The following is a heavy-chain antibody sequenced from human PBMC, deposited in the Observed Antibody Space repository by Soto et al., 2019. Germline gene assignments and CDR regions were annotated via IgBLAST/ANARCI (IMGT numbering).Heavy chain of an antibody. CDR1: GYSFTSYW. V-gene: IGHV5-10-1*01. Sequence: PGESLKISCKGSGYSFTSYWISWVRQMPGKGLEWMGRIDPSDSYTNYSPSFQGHVTISADKSISTAYLQWSSLKASDTAMYYCARVLIVYAKDYYYYGMDVWGQGTTGTVS. CDR2: IDPSDSYT. J-gene: IGHJ6*02. D-gene: IGHD2-8*01. CDR3: ARVLIVYAKDYYYYGMDV.